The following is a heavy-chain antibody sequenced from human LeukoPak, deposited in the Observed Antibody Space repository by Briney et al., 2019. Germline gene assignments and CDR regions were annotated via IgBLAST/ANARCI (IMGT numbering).Heavy chain of an antibody. Sequence: SETLSLTCTVSGGSISSYYWSWIRQPPGKGLEWIGYIYYSGSTNYNPSLKSRVTISVDTSKNQFSLKLSSVTAADTAVYYCARSQWLVGWFDPWGQGTLVTVSS. V-gene: IGHV4-59*01. D-gene: IGHD6-19*01. CDR2: IYYSGST. CDR3: ARSQWLVGWFDP. CDR1: GGSISSYY. J-gene: IGHJ5*02.